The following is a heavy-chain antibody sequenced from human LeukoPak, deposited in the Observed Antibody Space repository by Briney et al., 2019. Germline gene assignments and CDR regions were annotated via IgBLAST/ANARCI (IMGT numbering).Heavy chain of an antibody. Sequence: SVKVSCKASGGTFSSYAISWVRQAPGQGLEWMGRIIPILGIANYAQKFQGRVTITADKSTSTAYMELSSLRSEDTAVYYCADLPAVAGTGVDYWGQGTLVTVSS. V-gene: IGHV1-69*04. CDR2: IIPILGIA. CDR3: ADLPAVAGTGVDY. CDR1: GGTFSSYA. J-gene: IGHJ4*02. D-gene: IGHD6-19*01.